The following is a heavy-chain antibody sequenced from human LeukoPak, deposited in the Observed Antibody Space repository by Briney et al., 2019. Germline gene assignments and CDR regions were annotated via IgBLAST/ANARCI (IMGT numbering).Heavy chain of an antibody. CDR2: IYHSGST. CDR1: GYSISSGYY. J-gene: IGHJ4*02. D-gene: IGHD5-24*01. Sequence: PSETLSLTCTVSGYSISSGYYWGWIRQPPGKGLEWIGSIYHSGSTYYNPSLKSRVTISVDTSKNQFSLKLSSVTAADTAVYYCARHKIRRWLHEKTFDYWGQGTLVTVSS. CDR3: ARHKIRRWLHEKTFDY. V-gene: IGHV4-38-2*02.